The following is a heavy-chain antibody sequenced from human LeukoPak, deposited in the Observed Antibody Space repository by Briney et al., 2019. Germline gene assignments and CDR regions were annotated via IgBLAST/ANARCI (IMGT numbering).Heavy chain of an antibody. D-gene: IGHD1-26*01. CDR1: GGSFSGYY. V-gene: IGHV4-34*01. CDR2: INHSGST. Sequence: PSETLSLTCAVCGGSFSGYYWSWIRQPPGKGLEWIGEINHSGSTNYNPSLKSRVTISVDTSKNQFSLKLSSVTAADTAVYYCARLHPYSGTTGDYYFDYWGQGTLVTVSS. J-gene: IGHJ4*02. CDR3: ARLHPYSGTTGDYYFDY.